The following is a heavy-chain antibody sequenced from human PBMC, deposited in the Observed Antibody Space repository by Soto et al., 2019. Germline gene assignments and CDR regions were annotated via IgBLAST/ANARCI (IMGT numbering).Heavy chain of an antibody. CDR1: GGSINRSF. CDR3: ARRADYYCYFEN. D-gene: IGHD3-10*01. J-gene: IGHJ4*02. Sequence: QVQLQESGPGLVKPSETLSLTCSVAGGSINRSFWSWLRQSPGKGLEWIGYIYSSGGTSYNPSLKNRVTMSVDASNNQFYLNVRSVTAADTAVYYCARRADYYCYFENWGQGTLVTVSA. CDR2: IYSSGGT. V-gene: IGHV4-4*08.